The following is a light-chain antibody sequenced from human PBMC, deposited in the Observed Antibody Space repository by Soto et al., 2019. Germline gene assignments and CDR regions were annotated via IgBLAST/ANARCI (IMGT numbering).Light chain of an antibody. CDR3: QQYGSSPPLT. V-gene: IGKV3-20*01. CDR1: QSVSSRY. J-gene: IGKJ2*01. Sequence: EIVLTQSPGTLSLSAGERATLSCRASQSVSSRYLAWYQQKPGQAPRLLMYGASSRATGIPERFSGSGSGTDFTLTISRLEPEDLAVYYCQQYGSSPPLTFGQGTKLEIK. CDR2: GAS.